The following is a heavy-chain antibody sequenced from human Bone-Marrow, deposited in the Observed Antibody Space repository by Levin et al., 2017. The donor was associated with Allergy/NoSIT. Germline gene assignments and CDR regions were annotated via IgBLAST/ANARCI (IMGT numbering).Heavy chain of an antibody. CDR2: IDPSDSYT. V-gene: IGHV5-10-1*01. CDR3: WGAGVAGHEGFDY. Sequence: GESLKISCKGSGNSFTSYWINWVRQMPGKGLEWMGRIDPSDSYTTYSPSFQGHVIISVDKTITTAYLQWSGLKASDSGMYYCWGAGVAGHEGFDYWGQGTLVTVSS. J-gene: IGHJ4*02. D-gene: IGHD6-19*01. CDR1: GNSFTSYW.